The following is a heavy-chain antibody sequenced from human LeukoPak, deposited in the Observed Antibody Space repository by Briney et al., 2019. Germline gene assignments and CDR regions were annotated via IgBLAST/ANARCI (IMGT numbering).Heavy chain of an antibody. CDR3: ARENSSDYFDC. CDR1: GLNLWSFE. J-gene: IGHJ4*02. V-gene: IGHV3-48*03. CDR2: CSRSGTT. D-gene: IGHD4-11*01. Sequence: GGSLRLSCAASGLNLWSFELNWVRQAPGKGLEWVSHCSRSGTTYYADSVKGRFTVSRDDAKNSLHLQMNSLRAEDTAVYYCARENSSDYFDCWGQGTLVTVSS.